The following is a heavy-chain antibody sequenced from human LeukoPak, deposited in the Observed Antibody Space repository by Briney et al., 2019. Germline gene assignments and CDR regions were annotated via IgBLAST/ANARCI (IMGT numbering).Heavy chain of an antibody. CDR2: INHSGST. D-gene: IGHD3-22*01. CDR3: AREFPTRYYCDTRSFDI. J-gene: IGHJ3*02. V-gene: IGHV4-34*01. Sequence: PSETLSLTCAVYGGSFSGYYWSWIRQPPGKGLEWIGEINHSGSTNYNPSLKSRVTISVDTSKNQFSLKLSSVTAADTAVYYCAREFPTRYYCDTRSFDIWGQGTMVTVSS. CDR1: GGSFSGYY.